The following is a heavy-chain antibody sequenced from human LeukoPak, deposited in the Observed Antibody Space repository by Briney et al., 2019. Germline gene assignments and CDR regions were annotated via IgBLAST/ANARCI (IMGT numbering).Heavy chain of an antibody. J-gene: IGHJ6*03. V-gene: IGHV4-59*01. CDR2: IHYSGST. CDR1: GDSITNYY. Sequence: SETLSLTCTVSGDSITNYYWIWIRQPPGKGLEWIGYIHYSGSTNYNPSLKSRVTISVDTSKNQFSLKLSSVTAADTAVYYCARGRNYYYSMDVWGNATTVTVSS. CDR3: ARGRNYYYSMDV.